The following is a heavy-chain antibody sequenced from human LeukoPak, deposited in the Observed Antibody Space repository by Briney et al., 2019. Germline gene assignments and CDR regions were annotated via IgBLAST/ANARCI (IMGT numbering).Heavy chain of an antibody. CDR1: GYTFTGYY. D-gene: IGHD3-9*01. CDR2: INTDSDFT. CDR3: ARNFDMKGFDP. Sequence: ASLKVSCKASGYTFTGYYMNWVRQAPGQGLEWMWWINTDSDFTKYAQKFQGRVTMTRDTTITTVYMDLTRLTSDDTAVYYCARNFDMKGFDPWGQGTLVTVSS. J-gene: IGHJ5*02. V-gene: IGHV1-2*02.